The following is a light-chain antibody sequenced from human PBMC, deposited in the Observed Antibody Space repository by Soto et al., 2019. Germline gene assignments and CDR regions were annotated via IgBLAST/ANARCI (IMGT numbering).Light chain of an antibody. CDR1: SSDVGGYNH. J-gene: IGLJ3*02. Sequence: QSALTQPASVSGSPGQSLTISCTGTSSDVGGYNHVSWYQQCPGKAPKLMIYEVSNRPSGVSNRFSGSKSGNTASLTISGLQAEDEAVYYCSSYASSATWVFGGGTKLTVL. CDR2: EVS. V-gene: IGLV2-14*01. CDR3: SSYASSATWV.